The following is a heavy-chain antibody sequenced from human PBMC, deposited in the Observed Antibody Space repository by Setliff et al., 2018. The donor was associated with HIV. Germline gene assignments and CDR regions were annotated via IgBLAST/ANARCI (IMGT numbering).Heavy chain of an antibody. J-gene: IGHJ4*02. V-gene: IGHV4-59*08. Sequence: SETLSLTCTVSGGSISSHYWSWIRQPAGKGLEWIGHVFHTGSTKYNSSLKSRVTISTDTSKNQFHLNLTSVTAADTAVYYCATMGGQGTHFDYWGQGTLVTVSS. CDR1: GGSISSHY. D-gene: IGHD1-26*01. CDR3: ATMGGQGTHFDY. CDR2: VFHTGST.